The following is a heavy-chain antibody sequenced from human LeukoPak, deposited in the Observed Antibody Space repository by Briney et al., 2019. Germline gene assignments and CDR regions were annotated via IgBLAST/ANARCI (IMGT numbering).Heavy chain of an antibody. D-gene: IGHD3-10*01. CDR1: GFTFSSYI. V-gene: IGHV3-21*01. J-gene: IGHJ5*02. Sequence: GGSLGLSCAASGFTFSSYIMNWVRQAPGKGLEWVSSISSSSSYIYYADSVKGRFTISRDNAKNSLYLQMNSLRAEDTAVYYCARDSSSGSGIINWFDPWGQGTLVTVSS. CDR2: ISSSSSYI. CDR3: ARDSSSGSGIINWFDP.